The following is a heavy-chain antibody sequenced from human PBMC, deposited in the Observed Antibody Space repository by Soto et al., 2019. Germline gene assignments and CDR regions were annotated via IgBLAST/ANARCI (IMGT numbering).Heavy chain of an antibody. D-gene: IGHD6-13*01. CDR1: GFTFRSFT. CDR3: TRDAARDSSARGWFDP. V-gene: IGHV3-21*01. Sequence: GGSLRLSCAASGFTFRSFTMNWVRQAPGKGLEWVSTISSNSAYIYYTDALRGRFTIPRDNAKNSLHLQMNSLRAEDTAVYYCTRDAARDSSARGWFDPWGPGTLVTVSS. J-gene: IGHJ5*02. CDR2: ISSNSAYI.